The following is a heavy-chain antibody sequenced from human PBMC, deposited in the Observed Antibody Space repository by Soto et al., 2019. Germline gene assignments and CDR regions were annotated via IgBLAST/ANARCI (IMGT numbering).Heavy chain of an antibody. Sequence: ASVKVSSKASGYTFTSYGISWVRQAPGQGLEWMGWISAYNGNTNYAQKLQGRVTMTTDTSTSTAYMELRSLRSDDTAVYYCARITVWELPEVSVPWGQGTLVTVSS. CDR3: ARITVWELPEVSVP. D-gene: IGHD1-26*01. V-gene: IGHV1-18*01. CDR1: GYTFTSYG. CDR2: ISAYNGNT. J-gene: IGHJ5*02.